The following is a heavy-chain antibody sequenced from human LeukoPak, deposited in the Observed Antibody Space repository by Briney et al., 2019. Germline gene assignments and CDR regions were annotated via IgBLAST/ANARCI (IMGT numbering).Heavy chain of an antibody. V-gene: IGHV3-9*01. CDR3: AKGPYYYDSSGYPGDALDI. D-gene: IGHD3-22*01. J-gene: IGHJ3*02. CDR1: GFTFDDYA. CDR2: ISWNSGSI. Sequence: PGRSLRLSCAASGFTFDDYAMHWVRQAPGKGLEWVSGISWNSGSIGYADSVKGRFSISRDNAKNSLYLQMNSLRAEDTALYYCAKGPYYYDSSGYPGDALDIWGQGTMVTVSS.